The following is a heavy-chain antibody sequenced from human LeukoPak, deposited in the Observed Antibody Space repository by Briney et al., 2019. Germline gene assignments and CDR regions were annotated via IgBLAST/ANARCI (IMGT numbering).Heavy chain of an antibody. CDR2: INPNSGGT. D-gene: IGHD2-2*01. CDR1: GYTFTGYY. J-gene: IGHJ5*02. V-gene: IGHV1-2*02. CDR3: ARGHCSSTSCYSGKNWFDP. Sequence: ASVKVSCKASGYTFTGYYMHWVRQAPGQGLEWMGWINPNSGGTNYAQKFQGRVTMTRDTSISTAYMELSRLRSHDTAVYYCARGHCSSTSCYSGKNWFDPRGQGTLVTVSS.